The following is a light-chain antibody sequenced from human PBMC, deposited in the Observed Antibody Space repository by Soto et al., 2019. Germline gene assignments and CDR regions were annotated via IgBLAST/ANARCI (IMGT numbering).Light chain of an antibody. V-gene: IGLV2-14*01. Sequence: QSALTQPASVSGSPGQSITISCTGGLGIYNYVSWYQQHPGKVPKLLIYEVNNRPSGISHRFSGSKSGDTASLTISGLQAEDAADYYCSSYTLTTTLFGGGTKLTVL. CDR1: GLGIYNY. CDR2: EVN. J-gene: IGLJ2*01. CDR3: SSYTLTTTL.